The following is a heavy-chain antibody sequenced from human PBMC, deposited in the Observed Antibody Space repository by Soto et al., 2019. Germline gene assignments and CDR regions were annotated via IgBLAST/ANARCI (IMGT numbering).Heavy chain of an antibody. CDR2: TYYRSKWYN. J-gene: IGHJ6*02. CDR3: AREYYDTNGSA. CDR1: GGSVSSNSAA. V-gene: IGHV6-1*01. D-gene: IGHD3-22*01. Sequence: SQTLPLTCAISGGSVSSNSAAWNWIRNSPSRGLEWLGRTYYRSKWYNDYAESVKSRITINPDPSKNQFSLQLNSVTPEDTAVYYCAREYYDTNGSAWGQGTTVTVSS.